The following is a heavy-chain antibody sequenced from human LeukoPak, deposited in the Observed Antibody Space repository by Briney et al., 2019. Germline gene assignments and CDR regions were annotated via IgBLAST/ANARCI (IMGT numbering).Heavy chain of an antibody. CDR2: INHSGST. CDR1: GGSFSGYY. CDR3: ARGLRSSSGVIDP. D-gene: IGHD6-13*01. J-gene: IGHJ5*02. Sequence: PSETLSLTCAVYGGSFSGYYWSWIRQPPGKGLEWIGEINHSGSTNYNPSLKSRVTISVDTSKDQFSLKLSSVTAADTAVYYWARGLRSSSGVIDPWGQGTLVTVSS. V-gene: IGHV4-34*01.